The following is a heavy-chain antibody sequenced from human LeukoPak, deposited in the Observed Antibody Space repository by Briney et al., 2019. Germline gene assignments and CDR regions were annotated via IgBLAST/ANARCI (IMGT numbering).Heavy chain of an antibody. J-gene: IGHJ6*03. Sequence: SETLSLTCTVSGGSIRSYYWSWIRQPPGKGLEWIGYLYYSGSTNYNPSLKSRVTISVDTSKNQFSLKLSSVTAADTAVYYCARTILTGWGGYYMDVWGKGTTVTISS. V-gene: IGHV4-59*01. CDR1: GGSIRSYY. CDR3: ARTILTGWGGYYMDV. CDR2: LYYSGST. D-gene: IGHD3-9*01.